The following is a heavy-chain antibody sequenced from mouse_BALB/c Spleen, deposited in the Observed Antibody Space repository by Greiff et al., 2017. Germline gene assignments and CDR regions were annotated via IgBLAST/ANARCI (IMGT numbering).Heavy chain of an antibody. CDR1: GFNIKDTH. V-gene: IGHV14-3*02. D-gene: IGHD2-4*01. J-gene: IGHJ4*01. CDR2: IDPANGNT. Sequence: EVQLQQSGAELVKPGASVKLSCTASGFNIKDTHMHWVKQRPEQGLEWIGRIDPANGNTKYDPKFQGKATITEDTSSNTAYLQLSSLTSEDTAVYYSARMITTGYAMDYWGQGTSVTVSA. CDR3: ARMITTGYAMDY.